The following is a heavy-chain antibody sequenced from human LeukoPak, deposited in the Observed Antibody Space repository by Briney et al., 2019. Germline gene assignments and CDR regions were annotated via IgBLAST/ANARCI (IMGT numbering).Heavy chain of an antibody. V-gene: IGHV3-48*03. Sequence: GGPLRLSCAASGFTFGTYEMNWVRQAPGKGLEWVSYISSDGGAINYADSVKGRFTISRDNAKNSLYLQMNSLRVEDTAVYYCARDLRVTGVYFDYWGHGTLVTVSS. CDR1: GFTFGTYE. D-gene: IGHD7-27*01. CDR2: ISSDGGAI. J-gene: IGHJ4*01. CDR3: ARDLRVTGVYFDY.